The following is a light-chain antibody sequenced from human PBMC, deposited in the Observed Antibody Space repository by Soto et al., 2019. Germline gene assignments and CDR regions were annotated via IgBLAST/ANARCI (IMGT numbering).Light chain of an antibody. Sequence: SQGISDYLSWYQQEPGKAPNLLIYAASSLQGGVPLRFSGSGSGTAFTLTICSLQPEDFATFYCQQTYSTPRTFGQGTKVDIK. V-gene: IGKV1-39*01. CDR1: QGISDY. CDR2: AAS. J-gene: IGKJ1*01. CDR3: QQTYSTPRT.